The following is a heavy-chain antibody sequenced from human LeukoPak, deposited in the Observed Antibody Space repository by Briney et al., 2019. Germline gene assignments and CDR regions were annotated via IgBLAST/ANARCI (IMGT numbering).Heavy chain of an antibody. CDR3: ARAIVGATADY. D-gene: IGHD1-26*01. J-gene: IGHJ4*02. CDR2: INSDGSST. Sequence: GGSLRLSCAASGFTFSIYWMHWVRQAPGKGLVWVSRINSDGSSTSYADSVKGRFTISRDNAKNTLYLQMNSLRAEDTAVYYCARAIVGATADYWGQGTLVTVSS. CDR1: GFTFSIYW. V-gene: IGHV3-74*01.